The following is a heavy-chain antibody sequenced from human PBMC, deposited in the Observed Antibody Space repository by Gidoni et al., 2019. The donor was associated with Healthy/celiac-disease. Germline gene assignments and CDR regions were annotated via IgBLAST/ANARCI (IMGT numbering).Heavy chain of an antibody. V-gene: IGHV3-33*01. Sequence: QVQLVESGGGVVQPGRSLSLSCAPSGFPFSSYGMHWVRQAPGKGLEWVAVIWYDGSNKDYADSVKGRFTISRDNSKNTLYLQMNSLRAEDTAVYYCARDKGYDSSGPPGYWGQGTLVTVSS. J-gene: IGHJ4*02. CDR2: IWYDGSNK. CDR3: ARDKGYDSSGPPGY. CDR1: GFPFSSYG. D-gene: IGHD3-22*01.